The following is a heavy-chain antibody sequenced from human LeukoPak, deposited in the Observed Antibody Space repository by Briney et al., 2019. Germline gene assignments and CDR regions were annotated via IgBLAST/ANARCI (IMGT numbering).Heavy chain of an antibody. CDR3: TTDKAEVGLPILGSYFDY. Sequence: GRSLRLSCAASGFTFSSYAIHWVRQAPGKGLEWVAVISYDGSEKYYADSVKGRFTISRDDSKNTLYLQMNSLKTEDTAVYYCTTDKAEVGLPILGSYFDYWGQGTLVTVSS. CDR1: GFTFSSYA. CDR2: ISYDGSEK. D-gene: IGHD5-12*01. V-gene: IGHV3-30*04. J-gene: IGHJ4*02.